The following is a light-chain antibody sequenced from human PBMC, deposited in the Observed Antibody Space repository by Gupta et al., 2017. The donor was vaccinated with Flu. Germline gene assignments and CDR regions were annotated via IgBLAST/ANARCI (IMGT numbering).Light chain of an antibody. J-gene: IGKJ1*01. CDR3: QQSNSIPWT. CDR1: QNINTY. V-gene: IGKV1-39*01. CDR2: GAS. Sequence: DHQMTQFPSSLSASIGDTISITCRASQNINTYLTWFQQKPGKAPKLLIYGASTLQDGVPSRFSGAGSGTDFTLTIVSLQPEDFVTYYCQQSNSIPWTYGQGTRVEV.